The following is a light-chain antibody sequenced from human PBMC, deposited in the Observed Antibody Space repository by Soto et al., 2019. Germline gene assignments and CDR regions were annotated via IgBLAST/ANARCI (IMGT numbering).Light chain of an antibody. CDR2: AAS. CDR1: QGISNY. Sequence: DIQMTQPPSPLSASVGDRVTITCRASQGISNYLAWYQQKPGKVPKLLIYAASTLQSGIPSRFSGSGSGTDFTLTISSLQPEDVSTFYWQQCGFARFSFGGGTKVELK. J-gene: IGKJ4*01. CDR3: QQCGFARFS. V-gene: IGKV1-27*01.